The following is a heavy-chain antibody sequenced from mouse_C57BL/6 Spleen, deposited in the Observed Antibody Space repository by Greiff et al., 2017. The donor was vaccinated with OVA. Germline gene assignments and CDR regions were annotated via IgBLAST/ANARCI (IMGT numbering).Heavy chain of an antibody. CDR2: INTSSGYH. Sequence: QVQLKESGADLAQPGASVKLSCKASGYTFTSYWMPWVKQRPGTGLEWIGYINTSSGYHKYNQKFKDKATLTADRSSSTAYMQLSSLTYADSAVYYCARSDGTADGGQGTLVTVSA. CDR1: GYTFTSYW. D-gene: IGHD4-1*01. V-gene: IGHV1-7*01. J-gene: IGHJ3*01. CDR3: ARSDGTAD.